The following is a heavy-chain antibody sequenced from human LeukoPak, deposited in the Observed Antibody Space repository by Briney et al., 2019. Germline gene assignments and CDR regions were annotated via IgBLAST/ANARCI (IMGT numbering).Heavy chain of an antibody. Sequence: ASVKVSCKASGGTFSSYAISWVRQAPGQGLDWMGGIIPIFGTANYAQKFHGRVTITTDESTSTAYMELRSLRSEDTAVYYCARSGDPEPNYYDSSGYWGPNYFDYWGQGTLVTVSS. CDR1: GGTFSSYA. D-gene: IGHD3-22*01. CDR3: ARSGDPEPNYYDSSGYWGPNYFDY. CDR2: IIPIFGTA. V-gene: IGHV1-69*05. J-gene: IGHJ4*02.